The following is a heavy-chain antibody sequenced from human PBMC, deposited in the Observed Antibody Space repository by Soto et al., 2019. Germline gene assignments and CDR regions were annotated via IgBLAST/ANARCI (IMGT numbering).Heavy chain of an antibody. Sequence: KPSETLSLTCTFSVGSISSSSYYCGWVRQPPWKGLEWIGSIYYSGSTYYNPSLKSRVTISVDTSKNQFSLKLSSVTAADTAVYYCERHQIAYYDFWSGYYKVGSDYYGMEVWGQGTTVSVS. J-gene: IGHJ6*01. CDR2: IYYSGST. CDR1: VGSISSSSYY. V-gene: IGHV4-39*01. D-gene: IGHD3-3*01. CDR3: ERHQIAYYDFWSGYYKVGSDYYGMEV.